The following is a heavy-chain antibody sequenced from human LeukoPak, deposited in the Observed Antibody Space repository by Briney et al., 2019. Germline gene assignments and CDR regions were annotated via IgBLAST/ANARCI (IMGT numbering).Heavy chain of an antibody. J-gene: IGHJ4*02. Sequence: PGGSLRLSCAASGFTFSSYGMHWVRQAPGKGLEWVSGMSGSGGTTNYVDSVKGRFTTSRDNSKNTLYLQMNSLRAEDTAVYYCVVAVAGTYFDHWGQGTLVTVSS. CDR1: GFTFSSYG. CDR3: VVAVAGTYFDH. V-gene: IGHV3-23*01. D-gene: IGHD6-19*01. CDR2: MSGSGGTT.